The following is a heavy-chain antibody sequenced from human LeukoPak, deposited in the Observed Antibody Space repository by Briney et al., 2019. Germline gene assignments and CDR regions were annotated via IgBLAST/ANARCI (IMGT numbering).Heavy chain of an antibody. J-gene: IGHJ4*02. CDR3: ARRTGLGKATVPFGGHFDS. Sequence: EGSLRLSCVTSGFSFSSYAINWVRQAPGKGLEWDSPVTGNGRSIYYADSVKGRFTISRDNAKNSLFPQMNSLRAEDTAVYYCARRTGLGKATVPFGGHFDSWGQGTLVVVSS. CDR1: GFSFSSYA. V-gene: IGHV3-21*06. D-gene: IGHD4-17*01. CDR2: VTGNGRSI.